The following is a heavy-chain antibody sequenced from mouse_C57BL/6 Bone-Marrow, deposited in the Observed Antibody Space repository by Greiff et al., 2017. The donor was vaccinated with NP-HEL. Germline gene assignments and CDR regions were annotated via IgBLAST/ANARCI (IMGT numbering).Heavy chain of an antibody. J-gene: IGHJ2*01. CDR3: TTGTTVSSYYFDY. CDR2: IDPENGDT. CDR1: GFNIKDDY. Sequence: EVKLQESGAELVRPGASVKLSCTASGFNIKDDYMHWVKQRPEQGLEWIGWIDPENGDTEYASKFQGKATITADTSSNTAYLQLSSLTSEDTAVYYCTTGTTVSSYYFDYWGQGTTLTVSS. D-gene: IGHD1-1*01. V-gene: IGHV14-4*01.